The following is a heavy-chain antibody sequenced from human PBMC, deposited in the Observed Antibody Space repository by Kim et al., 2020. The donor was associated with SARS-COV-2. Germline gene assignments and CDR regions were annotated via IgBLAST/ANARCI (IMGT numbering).Heavy chain of an antibody. J-gene: IGHJ4*02. D-gene: IGHD3-10*01. Sequence: AQKFQGRVTMTEDTSTDTAYMELSSLRSEDTAVYYCATAPIMVRGVTFDYWGQGTLVTVSS. CDR3: ATAPIMVRGVTFDY. V-gene: IGHV1-24*01.